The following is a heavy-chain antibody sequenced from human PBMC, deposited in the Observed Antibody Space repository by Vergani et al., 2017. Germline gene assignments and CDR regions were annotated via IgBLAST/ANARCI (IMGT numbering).Heavy chain of an antibody. CDR2: ISSSSSTI. CDR3: ARFGQDXRLYYYDSSGSPDY. Sequence: EVQLVESGGGLVKPGGSLRLSCTASGFTFSIYSMNWVRQAPGKGLEWVSYISSSSSTIYYADSVKGRFTISRDNAKNSLYLQMNSLRAEDTAVYYCARFGQDXRLYYYDSSGSPDYWGQGTLVTVSS. CDR1: GFTFSIYS. V-gene: IGHV3-48*01. J-gene: IGHJ4*02. D-gene: IGHD3-22*01.